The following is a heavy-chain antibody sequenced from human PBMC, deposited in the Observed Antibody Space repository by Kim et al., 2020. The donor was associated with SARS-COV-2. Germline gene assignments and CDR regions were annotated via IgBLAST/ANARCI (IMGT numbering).Heavy chain of an antibody. D-gene: IGHD2-21*01. CDR1: GYSFTSYW. CDR3: ARSTPLAYCGGDCYSRFDY. Sequence: GESLKISCKGSGYSFTSYWIGWVRQMPGKGLEWMGIIYPGDSDTRYSPSFQGQVTISADKSISTAYLQLSSLKASDTAMYYCARSTPLAYCGGDCYSRFDYWGQGTLVTVSS. J-gene: IGHJ4*02. V-gene: IGHV5-51*01. CDR2: IYPGDSDT.